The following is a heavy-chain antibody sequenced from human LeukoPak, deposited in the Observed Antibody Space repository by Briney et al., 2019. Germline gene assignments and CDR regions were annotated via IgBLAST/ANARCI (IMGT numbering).Heavy chain of an antibody. Sequence: PGRSLRLSCAASGFTFSSYGMHWVRQAPGKGLEWVAVIWYDGSSKYYADSVKGRFTISRDNSKNTLYLQMNSLRAEDTAVYYCARDGSMVRGVITNWFDPWGQGTLVTVSS. CDR3: ARDGSMVRGVITNWFDP. J-gene: IGHJ5*02. CDR2: IWYDGSSK. CDR1: GFTFSSYG. D-gene: IGHD3-10*01. V-gene: IGHV3-33*01.